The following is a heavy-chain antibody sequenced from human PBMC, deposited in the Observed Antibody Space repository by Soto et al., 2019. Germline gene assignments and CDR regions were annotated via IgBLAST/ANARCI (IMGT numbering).Heavy chain of an antibody. V-gene: IGHV3-15*01. D-gene: IGHD2-8*02. J-gene: IGHJ4*02. Sequence: GGSLRLSCAASGFIFNKAWMSWIRQASGKGLEWVARIKSKPAGGTRDYAAPVNGRFTISRDDSTNTLFLQMDSLKTDDTGLYYCATAGILGSTGGLFDNWGRGTLGTVSS. CDR2: IKSKPAGGTR. CDR3: ATAGILGSTGGLFDN. CDR1: GFIFNKAW.